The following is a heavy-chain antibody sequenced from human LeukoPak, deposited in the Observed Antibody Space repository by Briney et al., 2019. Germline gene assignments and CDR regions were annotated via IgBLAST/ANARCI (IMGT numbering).Heavy chain of an antibody. J-gene: IGHJ4*02. CDR3: ARDGRDSSSWYSPFDY. V-gene: IGHV3-48*03. Sequence: GGSLKLSCAASGFTFSSYEMNWVRQAPGKGLEWVSYISSSGSTIYYADSVKGRFTISRDNAKNSLYLQMNSLRAEDTAVYYCARDGRDSSSWYSPFDYWGQGTLVTVSS. D-gene: IGHD6-13*01. CDR2: ISSSGSTI. CDR1: GFTFSSYE.